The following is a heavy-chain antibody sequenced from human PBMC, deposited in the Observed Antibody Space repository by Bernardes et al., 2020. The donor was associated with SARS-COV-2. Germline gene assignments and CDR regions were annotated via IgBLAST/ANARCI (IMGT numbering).Heavy chain of an antibody. CDR1: GFTFSDHT. D-gene: IGHD3-3*01. J-gene: IGHJ4*02. CDR2: ISGGSSYI. CDR3: ARVQGSGYDFWSVSMYYFDH. V-gene: IGHV3-21*01. Sequence: GGSLRLSCADSGFTFSDHTMNWVRQAPGKGLEWVSSISGGSSYIYYADSIKGRFTISRDNAKNSLYLQMNSLRAEDTAVYYCARVQGSGYDFWSVSMYYFDHWGQGTLVTVSS.